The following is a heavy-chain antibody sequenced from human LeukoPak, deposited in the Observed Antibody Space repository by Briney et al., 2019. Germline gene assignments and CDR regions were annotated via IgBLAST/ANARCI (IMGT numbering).Heavy chain of an antibody. J-gene: IGHJ4*02. D-gene: IGHD3-9*01. V-gene: IGHV3-48*03. CDR3: ARLGRYFDWLLVDY. CDR1: GFTFSSYE. CDR2: ISGSGSTI. Sequence: PGGSLRLSCAASGFTFSSYEMNWVRQAPGKGLEWVSYISGSGSTIYYADSVKGRFTISRDNAKNSLYLQMNSPRAEDTAVYYCARLGRYFDWLLVDYWGQGTLDTVSS.